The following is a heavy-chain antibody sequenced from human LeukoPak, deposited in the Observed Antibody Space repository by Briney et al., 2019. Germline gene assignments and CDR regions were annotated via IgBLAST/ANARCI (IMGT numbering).Heavy chain of an antibody. CDR1: GVTLSNYS. CDR2: IKSKTDGRTT. V-gene: IGHV3-15*01. D-gene: IGHD1-26*01. J-gene: IGHJ4*02. CDR3: TTGWEPD. Sequence: PGGSLRLSCVASGVTLSNYSMSWVRQAPGKGLEWVGRIKSKTDGRTTDYAAPGKGTFTISRDDSNNTLYLQMNSLKTEDTAVYYCTTGWEPDWGQGTLVTVSS.